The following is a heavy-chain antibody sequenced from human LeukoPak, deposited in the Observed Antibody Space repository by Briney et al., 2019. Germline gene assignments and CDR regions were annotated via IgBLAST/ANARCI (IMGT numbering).Heavy chain of an antibody. CDR2: IYYSGST. Sequence: SETLSLTCTVSGGSISSRSYYWGWIRQPPGKGLEWIGSIYYSGSTYYNPSLKTRSTISVDTSKNQFSLKLSSVTAADTAVYYCTRPGKVDYGMDVWGQGTTVTVSS. J-gene: IGHJ6*02. CDR3: TRPGKVDYGMDV. CDR1: GGSISSRSYY. V-gene: IGHV4-39*01. D-gene: IGHD4-23*01.